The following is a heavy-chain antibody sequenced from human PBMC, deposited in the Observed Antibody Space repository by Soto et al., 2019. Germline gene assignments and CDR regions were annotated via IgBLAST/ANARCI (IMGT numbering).Heavy chain of an antibody. V-gene: IGHV1-69*13. CDR1: GGTFSSYA. CDR2: IIPIFGTA. J-gene: IGHJ6*02. Sequence: SVKVSCKASGGTFSSYAISWVRQAPGQGLEWMGGIIPIFGTANYAQQFHGRVTITADESTSTAYMELSSLRSEDTAVYYCARPSYGRFYYYGMDVWGQGTTVTVSS. CDR3: ARPSYGRFYYYGMDV. D-gene: IGHD4-17*01.